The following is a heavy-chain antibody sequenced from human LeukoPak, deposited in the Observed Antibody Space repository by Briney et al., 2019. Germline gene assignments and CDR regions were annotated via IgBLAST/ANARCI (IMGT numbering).Heavy chain of an antibody. CDR3: ARVRTMVRGVINWFDP. V-gene: IGHV1-2*02. Sequence: ASVKVSCKASGYSFTAYYMHWVRQAPGQGLEWMGWINPNSGGTNYAQKFQGRVTMTRDTSISTAYMELSRLRSDDTAVYYCARVRTMVRGVINWFDPWGQGTLVTVSS. D-gene: IGHD3-10*01. J-gene: IGHJ5*02. CDR1: GYSFTAYY. CDR2: INPNSGGT.